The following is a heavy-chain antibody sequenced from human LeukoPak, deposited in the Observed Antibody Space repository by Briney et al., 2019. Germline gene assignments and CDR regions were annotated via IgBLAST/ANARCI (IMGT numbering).Heavy chain of an antibody. D-gene: IGHD4-23*01. Sequence: PSATLSLTCAVYSDSFSPYYWSWIRQPPGKGLEWIGEIYHSGSTNYNPSLKRRVTISLDTSKNQFSLKLSSVTAADTAVYYCASPGPDYGGNSPFDFWGQGTLVTVSS. V-gene: IGHV4-34*01. CDR2: IYHSGST. CDR3: ASPGPDYGGNSPFDF. CDR1: SDSFSPYY. J-gene: IGHJ4*02.